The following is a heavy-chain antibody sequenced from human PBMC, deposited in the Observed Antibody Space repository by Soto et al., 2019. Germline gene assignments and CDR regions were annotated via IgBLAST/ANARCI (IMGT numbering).Heavy chain of an antibody. D-gene: IGHD7-27*01. CDR3: TRANWYSEY. J-gene: IGHJ4*02. Sequence: QVQLQESGPGLVKPSETLSLTCTVSGGSISNHYWSWIRQPPGKGLEWIGYIYYNGNTNYKPPHTSRLTMSVDTSKNQISLKLSSVTAADTAVYYCTRANWYSEYWGQGTLVTVSS. CDR2: IYYNGNT. CDR1: GGSISNHY. V-gene: IGHV4-59*11.